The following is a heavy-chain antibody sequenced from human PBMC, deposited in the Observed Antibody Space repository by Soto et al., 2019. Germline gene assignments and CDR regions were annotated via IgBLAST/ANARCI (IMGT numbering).Heavy chain of an antibody. D-gene: IGHD2-2*02. J-gene: IGHJ6*02. CDR3: AGHAVGGSAAIYYYYYYGMDV. CDR1: GYTFTSYG. CDR2: ISAYNGNT. Sequence: QVQLVQSGAEVKKPGASVKVSCKASGYTFTSYGISWVRQAPGQGLEWMGWISAYNGNTNYAQKLQGRVTMTTATSTSTAYMELRSLRSDDTAVYYCAGHAVGGSAAIYYYYYYGMDVWGQGTTVTVSS. V-gene: IGHV1-18*01.